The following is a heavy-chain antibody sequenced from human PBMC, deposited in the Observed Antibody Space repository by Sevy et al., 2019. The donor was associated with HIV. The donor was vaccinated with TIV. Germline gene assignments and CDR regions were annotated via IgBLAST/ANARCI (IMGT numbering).Heavy chain of an antibody. CDR1: GYTLSAIA. V-gene: IGHV1-24*01. Sequence: ASVKVSCKISGYTLSAIAMHWVRQAPGKGLEWMGGFDPEDGETISAQKFQGRVTMTEDTSTDTAYMERSSLRSEDTAVYYCAATKVKTYTVRFLEWFYWGQGTLVTVSS. CDR3: AATKVKTYTVRFLEWFY. J-gene: IGHJ4*02. CDR2: FDPEDGET. D-gene: IGHD3-3*01.